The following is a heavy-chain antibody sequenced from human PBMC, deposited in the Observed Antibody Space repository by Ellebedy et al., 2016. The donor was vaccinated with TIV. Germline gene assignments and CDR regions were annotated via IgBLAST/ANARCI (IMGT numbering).Heavy chain of an antibody. CDR2: INPNSGGT. D-gene: IGHD3-16*01. V-gene: IGHV1-2*02. J-gene: IGHJ6*03. Sequence: ASVKVSXKASGYTFTGYYMHWVRQAPGQGLEWMGWINPNSGGTNYAQKFQGRVTMTRDTSISTAYMELSRLRSDDTAVYYCARIEGGYYYYYMDVWGKGTTVTVSS. CDR3: ARIEGGYYYYYMDV. CDR1: GYTFTGYY.